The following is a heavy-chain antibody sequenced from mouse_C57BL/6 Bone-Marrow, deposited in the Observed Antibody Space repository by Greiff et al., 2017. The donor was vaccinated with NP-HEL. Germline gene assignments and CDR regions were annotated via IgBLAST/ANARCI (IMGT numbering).Heavy chain of an antibody. CDR3: ARDGGCRGYFDY. D-gene: IGHD2-3*01. V-gene: IGHV1-64*01. CDR1: GYTFTSYW. Sequence: QVQLQQSGAELVKPGASVKLSCKASGYTFTSYWMHWVKQRPGQGLEWIGMIHPNSGSTNYNEKFKSKATLTVDKSSSTAYMQLSSLTSEDSAVYYCARDGGCRGYFDYWGQGTTLTVSS. J-gene: IGHJ2*01. CDR2: IHPNSGST.